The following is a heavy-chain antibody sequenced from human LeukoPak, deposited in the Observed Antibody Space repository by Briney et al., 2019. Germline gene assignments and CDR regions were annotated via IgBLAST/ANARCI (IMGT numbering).Heavy chain of an antibody. CDR2: ISSSSSYI. D-gene: IGHD1/OR15-1a*01. J-gene: IGHJ5*02. CDR1: GFTFSSYS. CDR3: AKGALGGTLDP. Sequence: GGSLRLSCAASGFTFSSYSMNWVRQAPGKGLEWVSSISSSSSYIYYADSVKGRFTISRDNAKNSLYLQMNSLRAEDTAVYYCAKGALGGTLDPWGQGTLVTVSS. V-gene: IGHV3-21*01.